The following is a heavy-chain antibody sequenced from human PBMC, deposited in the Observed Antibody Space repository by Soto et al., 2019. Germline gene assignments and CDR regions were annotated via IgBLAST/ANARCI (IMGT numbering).Heavy chain of an antibody. J-gene: IGHJ5*02. CDR2: IYYSGST. CDR3: ARQWLLPPAGWFDP. D-gene: IGHD3-22*01. CDR1: GGSISSGGYY. Sequence: QVQLQESGPGLVKPSQTLSLTCTVSGGSISSGGYYWSWIRQHPGKGLEWIGYIYYSGSTYYNPSLKSRVTISVDTSKNQSSLKLSSVTAADTAVYYCARQWLLPPAGWFDPWGQGTLVTVSS. V-gene: IGHV4-31*03.